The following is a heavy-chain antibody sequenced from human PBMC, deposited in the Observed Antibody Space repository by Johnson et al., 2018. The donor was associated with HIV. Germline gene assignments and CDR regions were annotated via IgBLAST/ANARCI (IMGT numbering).Heavy chain of an antibody. D-gene: IGHD2-21*01. CDR1: GFTFSGSA. CDR2: IRSKANSHAT. J-gene: IGHJ3*02. CDR3: TSGGYGGGYHETDAFDI. V-gene: IGHV3-73*01. Sequence: VQLVESGGGLVQPGGSLKLSCAASGFTFSGSAMHWVRQASGKGLEWVGRIRSKANSHATAYAVSVKGRFTISRDDSKNMAYLQMNSLKTEDTAVYYVTSGGYGGGYHETDAFDIWGQGTMVTVSS.